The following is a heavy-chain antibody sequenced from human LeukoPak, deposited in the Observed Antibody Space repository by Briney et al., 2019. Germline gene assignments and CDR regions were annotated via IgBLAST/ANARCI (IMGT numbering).Heavy chain of an antibody. V-gene: IGHV1-69*05. CDR2: IIPIFGTA. Sequence: ASVKVSCKASGGTFSSYAISWVRQAPGQGLEWMGGIIPIFGTANYAQKFQGRVTITTDESTSTAYMELSSLRSEDTAVYYCARVEAYCGGDCYSFGAFDIWGQGTMVTVSS. CDR1: GGTFSSYA. CDR3: ARVEAYCGGDCYSFGAFDI. J-gene: IGHJ3*02. D-gene: IGHD2-21*02.